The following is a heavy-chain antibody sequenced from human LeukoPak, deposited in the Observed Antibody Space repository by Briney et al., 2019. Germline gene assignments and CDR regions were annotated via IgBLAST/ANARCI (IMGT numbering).Heavy chain of an antibody. D-gene: IGHD6-13*01. V-gene: IGHV4-59*01. CDR3: ATEDAGTSLDN. Sequence: SETLSLTCTVSGGSISSYYYTWIRQPPGKGLEWIGYVYYTGSTNYNPSLKSRVTMSLDTSENRFSLKLRSVTAADTAVYYCATEDAGTSLDNWGQGTLVTVSS. CDR2: VYYTGST. J-gene: IGHJ4*02. CDR1: GGSISSYY.